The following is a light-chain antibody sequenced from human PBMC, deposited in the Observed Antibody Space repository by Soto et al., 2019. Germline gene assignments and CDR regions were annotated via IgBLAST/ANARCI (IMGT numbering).Light chain of an antibody. V-gene: IGKV3-11*01. J-gene: IGKJ2*01. CDR2: DAS. CDR3: HKNSNWST. Sequence: EIVLTQSPATLSLSPGERATLSCRASQSVSSYLAWYQQRPGQAPRLLISDASNKGTGIPARFSGSGSGTDFTLTISSLAPEDFAVYYCHKNSNWSTFGQGTKLEIK. CDR1: QSVSSY.